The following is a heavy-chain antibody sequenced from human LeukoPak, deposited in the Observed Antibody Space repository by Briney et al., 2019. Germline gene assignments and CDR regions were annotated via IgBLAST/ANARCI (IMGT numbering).Heavy chain of an antibody. Sequence: GESLKISCKGSGYSFPIYWISWVRQMPGKGLEWMGRIDPSDSYTNYSPSSQGHVTISADKSISTAYLQLSSLRASDTAIYYCARLKRDGYNFDYWGQGTLVTVSS. CDR2: IDPSDSYT. D-gene: IGHD5-24*01. CDR1: GYSFPIYW. V-gene: IGHV5-10-1*01. CDR3: ARLKRDGYNFDY. J-gene: IGHJ4*02.